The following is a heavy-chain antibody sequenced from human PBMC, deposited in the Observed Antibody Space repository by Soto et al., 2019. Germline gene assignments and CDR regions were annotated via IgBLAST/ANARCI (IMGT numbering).Heavy chain of an antibody. CDR3: ATSVNSAMAFDY. CDR2: MNPNGGST. V-gene: IGHV1-46*01. J-gene: IGHJ4*02. Sequence: QVQLVQSGAEVKKPGASVKVSCKASGYTFTHYYIHWVRQATGQGLEWRGIMNPNGGSTTYAQKFRAGFTMTRDTSTSTVYMDLSSLRSEDSAVYYCATSVNSAMAFDYWGQGTLVTVSS. D-gene: IGHD5-18*01. CDR1: GYTFTHYY.